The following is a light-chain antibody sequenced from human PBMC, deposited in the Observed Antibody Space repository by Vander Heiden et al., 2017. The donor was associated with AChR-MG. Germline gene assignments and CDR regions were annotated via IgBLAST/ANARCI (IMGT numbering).Light chain of an antibody. CDR3: QQSYSRWT. J-gene: IGKJ1*01. CDR2: AAS. V-gene: IGKV1-39*01. Sequence: IQLTLSPSPLSASLGDRVTITCRASQSISGYLNWYQQKPGKAPKLLIYAASSFQSGVPSRFSGSGSGTDFTLTISRLQPEDFATYYCQQSYSRWTFGQGTKVEIK. CDR1: QSISGY.